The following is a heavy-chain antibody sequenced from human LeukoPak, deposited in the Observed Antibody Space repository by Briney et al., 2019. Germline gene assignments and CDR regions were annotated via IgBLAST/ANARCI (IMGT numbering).Heavy chain of an antibody. J-gene: IGHJ4*02. CDR1: GFTFSNAW. V-gene: IGHV3-15*07. D-gene: IGHD6-19*01. Sequence: GGSLRLSCAASGFTFSNAWMNWDRQAPGKGLEWVGRIKSKTDGGTTDYAAPVKGRFTISRDDSKNTLYLQMNSLKTEDTAVYYCTTEHEYSSGWDYWGQGTLVTVSS. CDR2: IKSKTDGGTT. CDR3: TTEHEYSSGWDY.